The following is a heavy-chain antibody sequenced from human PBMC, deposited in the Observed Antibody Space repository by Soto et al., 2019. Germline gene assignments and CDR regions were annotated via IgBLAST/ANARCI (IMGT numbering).Heavy chain of an antibody. Sequence: QVQLVQSGAEVKKPGASVKVSCKASGYTFTSYGISWVRQAPGQGLEWMGWISAYNGNTNYAQKLQGRVTMTTDTPRSTAQMELRGLGSDDTAVYYCAGDKYSGGWPPPGDFAYWGKGPLVTAPS. CDR2: ISAYNGNT. J-gene: IGHJ4*02. CDR3: AGDKYSGGWPPPGDFAY. V-gene: IGHV1-18*01. D-gene: IGHD6-19*01. CDR1: GYTFTSYG.